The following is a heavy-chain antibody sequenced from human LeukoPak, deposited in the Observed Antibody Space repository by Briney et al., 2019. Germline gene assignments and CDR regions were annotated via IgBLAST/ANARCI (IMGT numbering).Heavy chain of an antibody. CDR2: INPNNDDT. D-gene: IGHD6-13*01. CDR3: ARSIAAAGRGDY. V-gene: IGHV1-2*02. J-gene: IGHJ4*02. CDR1: GYTFTDYY. Sequence: ASVKVSCKASGYTFTDYYMHWVRQAPGQGLEWMGWINPNNDDTNYAQKFQGRVTMTRDTSTSTVYMELSSLRSEDTAVYYCARSIAAAGRGDYWGQGTLVTVSS.